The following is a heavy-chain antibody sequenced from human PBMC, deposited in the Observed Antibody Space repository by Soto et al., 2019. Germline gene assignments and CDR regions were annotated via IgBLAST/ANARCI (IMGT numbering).Heavy chain of an antibody. D-gene: IGHD3-3*01. CDR3: ARGVYYDFWSGYYTNNNYFDY. Sequence: QVQLQESGPGLVKPSQTLSLTCTVSGGSISSGGYYWSWIRQHPGKGLEWIGYIYYSGSTYYNPSLKSRVTISVDTSKNQFSLKLSSVTAADTAVYYCARGVYYDFWSGYYTNNNYFDYWGQGTLVTVSS. CDR2: IYYSGST. CDR1: GGSISSGGYY. V-gene: IGHV4-31*03. J-gene: IGHJ4*02.